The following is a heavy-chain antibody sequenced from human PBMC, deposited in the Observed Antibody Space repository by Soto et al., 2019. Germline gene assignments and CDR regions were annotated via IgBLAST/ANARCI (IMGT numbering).Heavy chain of an antibody. V-gene: IGHV3-15*01. CDR2: IKSKTDGGTT. D-gene: IGHD3-22*01. J-gene: IGHJ4*02. CDR3: TTAPIAVIVVDKEGVVY. CDR1: GFTFSNAW. Sequence: GGSLRLSCAASGFTFSNAWMSWVRQAPGKGLEWVGRIKSKTDGGTTDYAAPVKGRFTISRDDSKNTLYLQMSSLKTEDTAVYYCTTAPIAVIVVDKEGVVYWGQGTLVTVSS.